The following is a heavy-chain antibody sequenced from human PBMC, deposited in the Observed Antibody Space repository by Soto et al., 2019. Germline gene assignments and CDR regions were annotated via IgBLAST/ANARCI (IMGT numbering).Heavy chain of an antibody. V-gene: IGHV1-69*13. CDR1: GGTFSSYA. D-gene: IGHD6-13*01. CDR2: IIPIFGTA. CDR3: ARSSSSWSPYYYYGMDV. J-gene: IGHJ6*02. Sequence: SVKVSCKASGGTFSSYAISWVRQAPGQGLEWMGGIIPIFGTANYAQKFQGRVTITADESTSTAYMELSSLRSEDTAVYYCARSSSSWSPYYYYGMDVWGQGTTVTVSS.